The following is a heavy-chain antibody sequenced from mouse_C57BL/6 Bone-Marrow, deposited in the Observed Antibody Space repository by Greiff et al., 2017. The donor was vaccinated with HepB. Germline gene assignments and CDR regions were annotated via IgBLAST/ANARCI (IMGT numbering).Heavy chain of an antibody. J-gene: IGHJ3*01. CDR2: IRNKANNHAT. CDR3: TGRYYYGSSYWFAY. CDR1: GFTFSDAW. V-gene: IGHV6-6*01. D-gene: IGHD1-1*01. Sequence: EVMLVESGGGLVQPGGSMKLSCAASGFTFSDAWMDWVRQSPEKGLEWVAEIRNKANNHATYYAESVKGRFTISRDDSKSSVYLQMNSLRAEDTGIYYCTGRYYYGSSYWFAYWGQGTLVTVSA.